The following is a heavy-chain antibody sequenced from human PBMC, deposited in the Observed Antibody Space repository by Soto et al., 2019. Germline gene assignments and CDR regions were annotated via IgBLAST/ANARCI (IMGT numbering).Heavy chain of an antibody. J-gene: IGHJ4*02. CDR2: ISAYNGNT. CDR3: ARDHSSGYYYGQPFDY. CDR1: GYTFTSYG. Sequence: QVQLVQSGAEVKKPGASAKVSCKASGYTFTSYGISWVRQAPGQGLEWMGWISAYNGNTNYAQKLQGRVTMTTDTSTSTAYMELRSLRSDDTAVYYCARDHSSGYYYGQPFDYWGQGTLVTVSS. D-gene: IGHD3-22*01. V-gene: IGHV1-18*01.